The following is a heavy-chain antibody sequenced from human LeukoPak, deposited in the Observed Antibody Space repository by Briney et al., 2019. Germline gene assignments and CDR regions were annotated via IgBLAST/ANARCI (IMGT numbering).Heavy chain of an antibody. CDR2: IHPNSGGT. D-gene: IGHD6-6*01. V-gene: IGHV1-2*02. CDR3: ASGSSSDY. J-gene: IGHJ4*02. Sequence: ASVKVSCKTSAYTFTNYYMHWVRQVPGPGLEWLGWIHPNSGGTNYAQKFQGRVTMTRDTSINTAYMELSSLTSDDTAVYYCASGSSSDYWGQGTLVTVSS. CDR1: AYTFTNYY.